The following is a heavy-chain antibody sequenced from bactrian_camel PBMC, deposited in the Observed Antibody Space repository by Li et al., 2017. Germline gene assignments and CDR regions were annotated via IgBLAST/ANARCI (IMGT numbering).Heavy chain of an antibody. V-gene: IGHV3S25*01. CDR3: VRGYTYWYYLDV. J-gene: IGHJ4*01. CDR1: TRHDYW. D-gene: IGHD1*01. Sequence: QLVESGGGLVQPGGSQRLSCVSTTRHDYWFYWVRQAPGQGLEWVSGIDFGGRNTYIADSLKGRFAISRNNNENTVYLDINSLKPDDTAVYYCVRGYTYWYYLDVWGQGTQVTVS. CDR2: IDFGGRNT.